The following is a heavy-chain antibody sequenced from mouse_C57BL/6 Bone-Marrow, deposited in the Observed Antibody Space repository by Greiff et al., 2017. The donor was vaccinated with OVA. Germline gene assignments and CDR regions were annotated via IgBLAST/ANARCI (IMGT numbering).Heavy chain of an antibody. D-gene: IGHD2-2*01. CDR2: ISYSGST. Sequence: EVQLQESGPGMVKPSQSLSLTCTVTGYSITSGYDWHWIRHFPGNKLEWMGYISYSGSTNYNPSLKSRISITHDTSKNHFFLKLNSVTTEDTATYYCARDRWLRRDWYFDVWGTGTTVTVSS. CDR1: GYSITSGYD. J-gene: IGHJ1*03. V-gene: IGHV3-1*01. CDR3: ARDRWLRRDWYFDV.